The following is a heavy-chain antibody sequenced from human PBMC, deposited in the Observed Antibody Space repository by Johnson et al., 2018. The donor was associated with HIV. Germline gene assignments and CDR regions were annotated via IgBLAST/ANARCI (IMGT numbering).Heavy chain of an antibody. CDR1: GFTFSSYG. CDR3: AKGGDYVWGSYRYPDAFYI. V-gene: IGHV3-NL1*01. CDR2: IHSGGRT. Sequence: QVQLVESGGGLVQPGGSLRLSCAASGFTFSSYGMHWVRQAPGKGLEWVSVIHSGGRTNYADSVKGRFTISRDNSKNTLYLQMNSLRAEDTAVYYCAKGGDYVWGSYRYPDAFYIWGQGTMVTVSS. J-gene: IGHJ3*02. D-gene: IGHD3-16*02.